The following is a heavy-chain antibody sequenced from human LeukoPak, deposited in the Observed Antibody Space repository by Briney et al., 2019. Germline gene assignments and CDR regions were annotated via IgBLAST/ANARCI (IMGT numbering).Heavy chain of an antibody. CDR1: GYTLAELS. D-gene: IGHD3-22*01. Sequence: VSVKVSCKVSGYTLAELSMHWVRQAPGKGLEWMGGFDPEDGETIYAQKFQGRVTMTEDTSTDTAYMELSSLRSEDTAVYYCATARRGMIVEGHFDYWGQGTLVTVSS. J-gene: IGHJ4*02. CDR3: ATARRGMIVEGHFDY. CDR2: FDPEDGET. V-gene: IGHV1-24*01.